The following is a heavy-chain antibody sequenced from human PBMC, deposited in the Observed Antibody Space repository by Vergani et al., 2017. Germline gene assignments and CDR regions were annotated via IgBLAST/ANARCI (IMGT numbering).Heavy chain of an antibody. D-gene: IGHD2-2*02. CDR3: YTDYHDY. Sequence: EVQVVESGGGLIKPGGSLRLSCVVSGITFKNAWINWVRQAPGKGLEGFGRIRSKNAGGTADYAAPLKGRFTISRDDSKDSAFLLVNNLKTEDTAVYFCYTDYHDYWGQGTLVTVSS. J-gene: IGHJ4*02. V-gene: IGHV3-15*01. CDR2: IRSKNAGGTA. CDR1: GITFKNAW.